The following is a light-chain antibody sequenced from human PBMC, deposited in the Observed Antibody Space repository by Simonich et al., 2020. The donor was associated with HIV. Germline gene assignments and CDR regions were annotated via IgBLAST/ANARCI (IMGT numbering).Light chain of an antibody. V-gene: IGKV3-15*01. CDR1: QSVSSN. CDR2: GAS. CDR3: QQYNNWLT. Sequence: EIVMTQSPATLSVSPGERATLSCRASQSVSSNLAWYQKKPGQAPRLLIYGASTSATGIPARFSGSGSGTEFTLTISSLQSEDFAVYCCQQYNNWLTFGGGTKVEIK. J-gene: IGKJ4*01.